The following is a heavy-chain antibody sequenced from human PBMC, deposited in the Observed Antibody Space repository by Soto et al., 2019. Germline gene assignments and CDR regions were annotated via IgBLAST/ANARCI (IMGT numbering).Heavy chain of an antibody. CDR3: ARGGYCSGGSCYSRGNDY. CDR2: IWYDGSNK. CDR1: GFTVSSYG. V-gene: IGHV3-33*01. Sequence: LRLSCASSGFTVSSYGMHLLRQSPVKGLEWVAVIWYDGSNKYYADSVKGRFTISRDNSKNTLFLQMNSLRAEDTAVYYCARGGYCSGGSCYSRGNDYWGQGTLVTVSS. J-gene: IGHJ4*02. D-gene: IGHD2-15*01.